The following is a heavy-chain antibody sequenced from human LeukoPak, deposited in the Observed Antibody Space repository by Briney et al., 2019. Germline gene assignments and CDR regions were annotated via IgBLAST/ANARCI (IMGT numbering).Heavy chain of an antibody. CDR2: IWYDGSNK. V-gene: IGHV3-33*01. Sequence: GGSLRLSCAASGFTFSSYGMHWVRQAPGKGLEWVAVIWYDGSNKYYADSVKGRFTTSRDNSKNTLYLRMNSLRAEDTAVYYCARILRYYYDSSGYYYDYWGQGTLVTVSS. CDR1: GFTFSSYG. CDR3: ARILRYYYDSSGYYYDY. D-gene: IGHD3-22*01. J-gene: IGHJ4*02.